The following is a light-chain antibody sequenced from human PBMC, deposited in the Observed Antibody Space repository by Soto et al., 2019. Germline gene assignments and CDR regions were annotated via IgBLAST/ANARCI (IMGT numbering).Light chain of an antibody. CDR1: QSLVYSDGNTY. CDR2: KVS. Sequence: DVVMTQSPLSLPVTLGQPASISCRSSQSLVYSDGNTYLNWFHQRPGQSPRRLIYKVSNRDSGVPDRFNGSGSGTDFTLKISRVEAEDVGGYYCMQGTYWPRLTFGGGTKVEIK. J-gene: IGKJ4*01. V-gene: IGKV2-30*01. CDR3: MQGTYWPRLT.